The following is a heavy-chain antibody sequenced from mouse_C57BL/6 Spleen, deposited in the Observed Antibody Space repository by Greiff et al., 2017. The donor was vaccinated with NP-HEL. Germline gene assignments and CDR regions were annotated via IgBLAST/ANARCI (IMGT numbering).Heavy chain of an antibody. CDR3: TGKCGSNSNY. CDR1: GFNIKDDY. CDR2: IDPENGDT. D-gene: IGHD2-5*01. V-gene: IGHV14-4*01. Sequence: EVQLQQSGAELVRPGASVKLSCTASGFNIKDDYMHWVKQRPEQGLEWIGWIDPENGDTEYASKFQGKATITADTSSNTAYLQLSSLTSEDTAVYYCTGKCGSNSNYWGQGTTLTVSS. J-gene: IGHJ2*01.